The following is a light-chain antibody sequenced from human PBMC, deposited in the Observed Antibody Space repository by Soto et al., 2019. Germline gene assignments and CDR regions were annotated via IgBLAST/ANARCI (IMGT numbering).Light chain of an antibody. Sequence: DVVVTQSPLSLPVTLGQAASISCRSSQSLVHRDGNTYLSWFRQRPGQSPRRLIYKVSNREAGDPDRFSGSGSGTDFTLKLSRVEAEDVGLYYCMQGSHWPPITFGQGTRLEIK. CDR3: MQGSHWPPIT. CDR1: QSLVHRDGNTY. CDR2: KVS. J-gene: IGKJ5*01. V-gene: IGKV2-30*02.